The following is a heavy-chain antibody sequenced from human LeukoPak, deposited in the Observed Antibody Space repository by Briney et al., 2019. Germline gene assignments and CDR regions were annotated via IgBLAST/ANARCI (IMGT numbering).Heavy chain of an antibody. D-gene: IGHD6-19*01. J-gene: IGHJ1*01. CDR3: AKDPVPEYSSGLLDFQH. V-gene: IGHV3-30*18. CDR1: GFTFSSYG. Sequence: GGSLRLSCAASGFTFSSYGMHWVRQAPGKGLEWVAVISYDGSNKYYADSVKGRFTISRDNSKNTLYLQMNSLRAEDTAVYYCAKDPVPEYSSGLLDFQHWGQGTLVTVSS. CDR2: ISYDGSNK.